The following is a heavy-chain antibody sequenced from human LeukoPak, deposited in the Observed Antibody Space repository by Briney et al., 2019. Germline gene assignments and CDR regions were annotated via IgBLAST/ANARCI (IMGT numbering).Heavy chain of an antibody. CDR1: GYTFTSYG. J-gene: IGHJ4*02. V-gene: IGHV1-18*01. CDR2: ISAYNGNT. D-gene: IGHD5-18*01. CDR3: ARDGEGYSYGYDFPYYFDY. Sequence: GASVKVSRKASGYTFTSYGISWVRQAPGQGLEWMGWISAYNGNTNYAQKLQGSVTMTTDTSTSTAYMELRSLRSDDTAVYYCARDGEGYSYGYDFPYYFDYWGQGTLVTVSS.